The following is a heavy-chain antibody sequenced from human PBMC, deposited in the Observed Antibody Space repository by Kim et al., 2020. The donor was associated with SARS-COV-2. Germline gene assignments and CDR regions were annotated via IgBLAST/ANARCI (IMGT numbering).Heavy chain of an antibody. CDR2: INHSGST. CDR1: GGSFSGYY. Sequence: SETLSLTCAVYGGSFSGYYWSWIRQPPGKGLEWIGEINHSGSTNYNPSLKSRVTISVDTSKNQFSLKLSSVTAADTAVYYCARVDVGYTWKTGHPYPKEHNWFDPWGQGTLVTVSS. J-gene: IGHJ5*02. D-gene: IGHD1-1*01. CDR3: ARVDVGYTWKTGHPYPKEHNWFDP. V-gene: IGHV4-34*01.